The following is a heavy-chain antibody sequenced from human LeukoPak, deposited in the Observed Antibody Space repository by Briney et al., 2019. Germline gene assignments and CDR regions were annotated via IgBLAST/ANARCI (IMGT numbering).Heavy chain of an antibody. CDR1: GFTFSSHS. V-gene: IGHV3-21*01. J-gene: IGHJ4*02. D-gene: IGHD3-22*01. CDR2: ISSSSSYI. Sequence: PGGSLRLSCAASGFTFSSHSMNWVRQAPGKGLEWVSSISSSSSYIYYADSVKGRFTISRDNAKSSLYLQMNSLRAEDTAVYYCARVDYDSSGQIDYWGQGTLVTVSS. CDR3: ARVDYDSSGQIDY.